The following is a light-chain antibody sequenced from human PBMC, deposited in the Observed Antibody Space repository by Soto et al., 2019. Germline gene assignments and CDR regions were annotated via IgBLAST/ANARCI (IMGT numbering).Light chain of an antibody. Sequence: QSVLTQPPSVSGAPGQRVTISCTGSSSNIGAGYDVHWYQQLPGTAPKLLIYGNSNRPSGVPDQFSGSKSGTSASLAITGLQAEDEADYYCQSYDSSLTHVVFGGGTKLTVL. V-gene: IGLV1-40*01. J-gene: IGLJ2*01. CDR1: SSNIGAGYD. CDR2: GNS. CDR3: QSYDSSLTHVV.